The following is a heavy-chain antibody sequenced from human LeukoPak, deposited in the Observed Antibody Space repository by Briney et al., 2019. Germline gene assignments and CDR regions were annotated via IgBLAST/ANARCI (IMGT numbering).Heavy chain of an antibody. CDR3: ARDGGFISLPYFDY. Sequence: GGSLRLSCAASGITLSSFEMNWVRQAPGKGLEWVSYISSSGSTIYYADSVKGRFTISRDNAKNSLYLQMNRLRAEDTAVYYCARDGGFISLPYFDYWGQGTLVTVSS. V-gene: IGHV3-48*03. CDR2: ISSSGSTI. J-gene: IGHJ4*02. D-gene: IGHD3-10*01. CDR1: GITLSSFE.